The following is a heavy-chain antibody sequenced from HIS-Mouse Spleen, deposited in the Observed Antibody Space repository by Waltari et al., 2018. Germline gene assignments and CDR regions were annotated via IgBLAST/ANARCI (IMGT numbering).Heavy chain of an antibody. J-gene: IGHJ4*02. Sequence: QVQLQESGPGLVKPSQTLSLTCTVSGGSISSGDYYWSWIRQPPGKGLEWSGYIYYSGSTYYNPSLKSRVTISVDTSKNQFSPTLSSVTAADTAVYSCAIDTRTARDYWGQGTLVTVPS. CDR2: IYYSGST. D-gene: IGHD2-8*02. CDR3: AIDTRTARDY. CDR1: GGSISSGDYY. V-gene: IGHV4-30-4*01.